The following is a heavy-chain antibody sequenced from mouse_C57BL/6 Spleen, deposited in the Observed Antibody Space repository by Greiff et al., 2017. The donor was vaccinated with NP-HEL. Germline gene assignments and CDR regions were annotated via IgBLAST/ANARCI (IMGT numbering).Heavy chain of an antibody. Sequence: VQLQQPGAELVKPGASVKLSCKASGYTFTSYWMHWVKQRPGQGLEWIGMIHPNSGSTNYNEKFKSKATLTVDKSSSTAYMQLSSLTSEDSAVYYCAREYLLWSYWYFDVWGTGTTVTVSS. CDR3: AREYLLWSYWYFDV. J-gene: IGHJ1*03. D-gene: IGHD2-1*01. CDR2: IHPNSGST. V-gene: IGHV1-64*01. CDR1: GYTFTSYW.